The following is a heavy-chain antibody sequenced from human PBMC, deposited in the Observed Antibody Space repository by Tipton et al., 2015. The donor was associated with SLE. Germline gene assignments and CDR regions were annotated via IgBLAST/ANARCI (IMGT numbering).Heavy chain of an antibody. V-gene: IGHV4-59*01. J-gene: IGHJ3*02. D-gene: IGHD6-19*01. CDR3: ARRYIKQWLAGAFDI. CDR1: GGSISSYY. CDR2: IYYSGST. Sequence: TLSLTSTVSGGSISSYYWSWIRQPPGKGLEWIGYIYYSGSTNYNPSLKSRVTISVDTSKNQFSLKLSSVTAADTAVYYCARRYIKQWLAGAFDIWGQGTMVTVSS.